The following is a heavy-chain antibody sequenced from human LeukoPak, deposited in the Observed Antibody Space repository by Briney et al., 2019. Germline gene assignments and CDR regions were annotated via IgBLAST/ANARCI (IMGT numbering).Heavy chain of an antibody. CDR2: IKKDGSEE. Sequence: GGSLRLSCAASGFTFSSYWMSWVRQAPGKGLEWVANIKKDGSEEFYVDSVKGRFTISRDNAKNSLYLQMNSLRAEDTAVYYCAKDRKYSSSSSYFDYWGQGTLVTVSS. J-gene: IGHJ4*02. CDR1: GFTFSSYW. CDR3: AKDRKYSSSSSYFDY. D-gene: IGHD6-6*01. V-gene: IGHV3-7*03.